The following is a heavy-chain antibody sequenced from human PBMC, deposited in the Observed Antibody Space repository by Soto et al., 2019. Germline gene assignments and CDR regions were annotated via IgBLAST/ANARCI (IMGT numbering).Heavy chain of an antibody. D-gene: IGHD3-22*01. V-gene: IGHV1-69*13. CDR3: AIDGRGYGGVDY. Sequence: SVKVSCKASGGTFSSYAISWVRQAPGQGLEWMGGLIPIFGTAPYEKKLKGSVTLNEDESTSTAYMVLRRLRYDDQAVHYRAIDGRGYGGVDYWGQGTLWAVSS. CDR1: GGTFSSYA. J-gene: IGHJ4*02. CDR2: LIPIFGTA.